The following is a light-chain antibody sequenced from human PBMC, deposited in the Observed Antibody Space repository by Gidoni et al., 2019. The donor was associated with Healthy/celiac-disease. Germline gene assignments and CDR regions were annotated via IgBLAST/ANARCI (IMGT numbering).Light chain of an antibody. CDR2: WAS. J-gene: IGKJ2*01. CDR1: QSVLYSSKNKNY. CDR3: QQYYSTPYT. Sequence: DILLTQSPDSLAVSLVGERATINCKSSQSVLYSSKNKNYLAWYQQKPGQPPKLLIYWASTRESGVPDRFSGSGSGTDFTLTISSLQAEDVAVYYCQQYYSTPYTFGQGTKLEIK. V-gene: IGKV4-1*01.